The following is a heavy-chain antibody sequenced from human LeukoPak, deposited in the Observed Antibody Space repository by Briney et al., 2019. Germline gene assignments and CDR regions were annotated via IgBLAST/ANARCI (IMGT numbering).Heavy chain of an antibody. J-gene: IGHJ4*02. CDR2: ISGTGYNT. CDR1: GFTFRNCA. Sequence: PGGSLRLSCAASGFTFRNCAMSWVRQAPGKGLEWASGISGTGYNTYYADSVKGRFTISRDNSKNTLYLQMNSLGAEDTAVYYCAKHVSGSLFYFDYWGQRTLVTVSS. V-gene: IGHV3-23*01. D-gene: IGHD3-10*01. CDR3: AKHVSGSLFYFDY.